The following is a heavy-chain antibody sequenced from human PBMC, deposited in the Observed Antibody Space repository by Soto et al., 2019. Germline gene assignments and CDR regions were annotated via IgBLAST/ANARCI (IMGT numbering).Heavy chain of an antibody. V-gene: IGHV3-7*05. CDR1: GFTFSRYW. CDR3: ARDPSGNFDL. J-gene: IGHJ2*01. CDR2: IKQDGSEK. Sequence: EVQLVESGGGLVQPGGSLRLSCAASGFTFSRYWMSWVRQAPGKGLEWVANIKQDGSEKYYVDSVKGRFTISRDNAKNSLYLQMNSLRAEDTAVFYCARDPSGNFDLWGRSILVTVSS.